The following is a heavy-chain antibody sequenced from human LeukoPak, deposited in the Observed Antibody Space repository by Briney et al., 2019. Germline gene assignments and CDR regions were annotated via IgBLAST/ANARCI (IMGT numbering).Heavy chain of an antibody. CDR1: GYSFTSYW. Sequence: GESLKISCKGSGYSFTSYWIGWVRQMPGKGLEWMGIIYPGDSDTRYSPSFQGQVTISADKSIGTAYLQWSSLKASDTAVYYGARRGVGATPGYYGMDVWGQGTTVTVSS. CDR3: ARRGVGATPGYYGMDV. V-gene: IGHV5-51*01. CDR2: IYPGDSDT. J-gene: IGHJ6*02. D-gene: IGHD1-26*01.